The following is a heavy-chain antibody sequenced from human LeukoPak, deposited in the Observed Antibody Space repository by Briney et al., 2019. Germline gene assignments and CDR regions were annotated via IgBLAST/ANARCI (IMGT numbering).Heavy chain of an antibody. D-gene: IGHD3-16*01. CDR2: IYWVDDK. J-gene: IGHJ3*02. Sequence: SWMRQPPGKALEWLARIYWVDDKYYSTSLKTMRTISKTTSKNQVVLTMTNMDPVDTATYYCARIKTVTFGGVNAFDIWGQGTVVTVSS. CDR3: ARIKTVTFGGVNAFDI. V-gene: IGHV2-70*11.